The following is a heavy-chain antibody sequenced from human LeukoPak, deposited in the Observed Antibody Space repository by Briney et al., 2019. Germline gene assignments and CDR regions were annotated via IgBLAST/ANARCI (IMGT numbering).Heavy chain of an antibody. CDR2: IYYSGST. V-gene: IGHV4-31*03. CDR3: AREQKSYYDSSGIYDAFDI. D-gene: IGHD3-22*01. J-gene: IGHJ3*02. Sequence: SETLSLTCTVSGGSISSGGYYWSWIRQHPGKGLGWIGYIYYSGSTYYNPSLKSRVTISVDTSKNQFSLKLSSVTAADTAVYYCAREQKSYYDSSGIYDAFDIWGQGTMVTVSS. CDR1: GGSISSGGYY.